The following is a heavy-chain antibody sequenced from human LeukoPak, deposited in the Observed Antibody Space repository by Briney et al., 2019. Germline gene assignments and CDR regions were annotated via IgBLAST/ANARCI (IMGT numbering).Heavy chain of an antibody. CDR3: ARDPSSIAAAGTGYFQH. D-gene: IGHD6-13*01. CDR2: INPNSGGT. Sequence: ASVKVSCKASGYTFTGYYMHWVRQAPGQGLEWMGWINPNSGGTNYAQKFQGRVTMTRDTSISTAYMELSRLRSDNTAVYYCARDPSSIAAAGTGYFQHWGQGTLVTVSS. V-gene: IGHV1-2*02. CDR1: GYTFTGYY. J-gene: IGHJ1*01.